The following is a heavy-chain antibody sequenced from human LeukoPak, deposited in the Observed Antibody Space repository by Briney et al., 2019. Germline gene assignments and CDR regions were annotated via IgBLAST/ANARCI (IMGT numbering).Heavy chain of an antibody. J-gene: IGHJ4*02. D-gene: IGHD1-26*01. CDR2: ISGSGGST. CDR3: AKETPDRYSGSYSYYFDY. Sequence: PGGSLRLSCAASGFTFSSYAMSWVRQAPGKGLEWVSAISGSGGSTYYADSVKGRFTISRDNSKNTLYLQMNSLRAEDTAVYYCAKETPDRYSGSYSYYFDYWGQGTLVTVSS. V-gene: IGHV3-23*01. CDR1: GFTFSSYA.